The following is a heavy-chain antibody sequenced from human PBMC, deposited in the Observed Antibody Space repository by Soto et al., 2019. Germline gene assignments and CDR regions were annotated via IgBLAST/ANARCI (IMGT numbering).Heavy chain of an antibody. CDR2: ISAYNGNT. V-gene: IGHV1-18*01. CDR3: ARDNGFGASAV. D-gene: IGHD3-10*01. CDR1: GYSFTSYG. J-gene: IGHJ6*02. Sequence: QVQLVQSGAEVKKPGASVKVSCKASGYSFTSYGISWVRQAPGQGLEWMGWISAYNGNTNYSQKLQGRVTITTDTSTSTAYMELRSLRSADTAVYYCARDNGFGASAVLGQGTTVTVSS.